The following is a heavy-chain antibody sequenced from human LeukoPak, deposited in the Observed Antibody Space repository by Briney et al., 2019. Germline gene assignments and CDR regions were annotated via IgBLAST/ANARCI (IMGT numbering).Heavy chain of an antibody. Sequence: GGSLRLSCAASGFTLSNYGMSWVRQAPGKGLEWVSGITGSGGSTYYADSVRGRFTISRDNSKNTLNLQMNRLRAEDSAVYYCAKSRSLEYSSSSDFWGQGTLVTVSS. V-gene: IGHV3-23*01. J-gene: IGHJ4*02. CDR2: ITGSGGST. CDR3: AKSRSLEYSSSSDF. CDR1: GFTLSNYG. D-gene: IGHD6-6*01.